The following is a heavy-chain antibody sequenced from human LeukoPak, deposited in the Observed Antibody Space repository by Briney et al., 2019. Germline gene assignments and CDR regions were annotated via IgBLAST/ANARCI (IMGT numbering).Heavy chain of an antibody. V-gene: IGHV4-39*01. CDR3: ARQYYGSGTYYNFQL. J-gene: IGHJ1*01. D-gene: IGHD3-10*01. CDR1: SGSISSSTYY. CDR2: IYYSGST. Sequence: PSETLSLTCTVSSGSISSSTYYWGWIRQPPGKGLEWIGSIYYSGSTYYNPSLKSRVTISVDTSKNQFSLKLTSVTAADTAVYYCARQYYGSGTYYNFQLWGQGTLVTVSS.